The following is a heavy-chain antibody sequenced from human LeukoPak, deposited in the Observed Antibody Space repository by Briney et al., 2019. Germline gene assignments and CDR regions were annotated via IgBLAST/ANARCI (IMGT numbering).Heavy chain of an antibody. CDR1: GGSFSSGSYY. Sequence: PSETLSLTCTVSGGSFSSGSYYWSWIRQPPGKGLEWIGYIYYSGSTNYNPSLKSRVTISVDTSKNQFSLKLSSVTAADTAVYYCARDSSAGGYSDDAFDIWGQGTMVTVSS. D-gene: IGHD5-18*01. CDR2: IYYSGST. CDR3: ARDSSAGGYSDDAFDI. J-gene: IGHJ3*02. V-gene: IGHV4-61*01.